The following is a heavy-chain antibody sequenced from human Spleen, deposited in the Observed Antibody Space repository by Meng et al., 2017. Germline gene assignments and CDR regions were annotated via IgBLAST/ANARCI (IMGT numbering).Heavy chain of an antibody. J-gene: IGHJ3*02. V-gene: IGHV3-15*01. Sequence: GESLKISCAASGFTFSNAWMSWVRQAPGKGLEWVGRIKSKTDGGTTDYAAPVKGRFTISRDDSKNTAYLEMNSLKTEDTALYYCTIYTSGHIWGQGTMVTVSS. CDR1: GFTFSNAW. D-gene: IGHD6-19*01. CDR2: IKSKTDGGTT. CDR3: TIYTSGHI.